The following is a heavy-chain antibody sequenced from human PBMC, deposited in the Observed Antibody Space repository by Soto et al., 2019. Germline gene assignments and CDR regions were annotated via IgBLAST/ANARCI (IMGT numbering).Heavy chain of an antibody. CDR2: INQDGSEK. V-gene: IGHV3-7*01. CDR3: ARNAGCDF. D-gene: IGHD1-1*01. Sequence: ESGGGLVQPGGSLRLSCAASGFTFGSYWMTWVRQAPGKGLEWVANINQDGSEKNYVDSVKGRFTISRDNAKSSLNLQMNSLGVEDTAVYYCARNAGCDFWGQGTLVTVSS. J-gene: IGHJ4*02. CDR1: GFTFGSYW.